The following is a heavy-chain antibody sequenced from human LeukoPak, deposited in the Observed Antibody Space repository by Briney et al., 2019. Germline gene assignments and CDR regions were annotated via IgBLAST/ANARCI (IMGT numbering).Heavy chain of an antibody. D-gene: IGHD4-11*01. CDR3: ARADKYSRLDY. J-gene: IGHJ4*02. CDR1: GFTFTSYA. Sequence: GGSLRLSCAASGFTFTSYAMSWVRQAPGKGLEWVSGISGSGGSTYYADSVKGRFTISRDNSKNTLYLQMDSLRAEDTAVYYCARADKYSRLDYWGQGTLVTVSS. V-gene: IGHV3-23*01. CDR2: ISGSGGST.